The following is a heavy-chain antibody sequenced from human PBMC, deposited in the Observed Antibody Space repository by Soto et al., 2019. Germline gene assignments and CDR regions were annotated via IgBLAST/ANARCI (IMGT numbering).Heavy chain of an antibody. CDR2: IYYSGST. J-gene: IGHJ4*02. V-gene: IGHV4-39*01. D-gene: IGHD6-19*01. CDR1: GGSISSSTHY. CDR3: ARGFVRPAGWYLY. Sequence: SETLSLTCSVSGGSISSSTHYWGWIRQSPGKGLEWIGNIYYSGSTYYNPSLKSRVTIFLDTSKNQFSLKLSSVTAADTAVYYCARGFVRPAGWYLYWGQGTLVTVPQ.